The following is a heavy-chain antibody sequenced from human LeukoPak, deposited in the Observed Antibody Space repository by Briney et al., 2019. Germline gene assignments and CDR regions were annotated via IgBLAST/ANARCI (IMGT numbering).Heavy chain of an antibody. CDR2: IYYSGST. D-gene: IGHD6-13*01. J-gene: IGHJ4*02. CDR3: AREVAAAGTMYYFDY. Sequence: SETLSLTCTVSGGSISSSSYYWGWIRQPPGKGLEWIGGIYYSGSTYYNPSLKSRVTISVDTSKNQFSLKLSSVTAADTAVYYCAREVAAAGTMYYFDYWGQGTLVTVSS. V-gene: IGHV4-39*07. CDR1: GGSISSSSYY.